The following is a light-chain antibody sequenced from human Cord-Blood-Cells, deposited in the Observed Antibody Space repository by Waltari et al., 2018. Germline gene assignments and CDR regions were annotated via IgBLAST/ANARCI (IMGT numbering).Light chain of an antibody. CDR1: SSDVGSYNL. V-gene: IGLV2-23*01. Sequence: QSALTQPASVSGSPGQSITISCTRTSSDVGSYNLVSWYQQHPGKAPKLMIYGGSKRPSGVSNRFSGSKSGNTASLTISGLQAEDEADYYCCSYAGSSTWVFGGGTKLTVL. CDR3: CSYAGSSTWV. J-gene: IGLJ3*02. CDR2: GGS.